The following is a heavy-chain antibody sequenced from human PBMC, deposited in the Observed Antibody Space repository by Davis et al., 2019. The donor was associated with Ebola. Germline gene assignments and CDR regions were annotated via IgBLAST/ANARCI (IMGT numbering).Heavy chain of an antibody. V-gene: IGHV3-23*01. CDR3: AKRTAAGDS. D-gene: IGHD6-13*01. Sequence: PGGSLRLSCIASGFSFGTYAMSWVRQAPGKGLEWVSSISGSGFSTFYADSVKGRFTISRDNSKNTLYLQMNSLRAEDTALYYCAKRTAAGDSWGQGTLVTVSS. J-gene: IGHJ4*02. CDR2: ISGSGFST. CDR1: GFSFGTYA.